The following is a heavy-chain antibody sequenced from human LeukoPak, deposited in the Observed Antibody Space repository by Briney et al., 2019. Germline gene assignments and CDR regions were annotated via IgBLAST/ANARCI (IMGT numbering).Heavy chain of an antibody. J-gene: IGHJ4*02. V-gene: IGHV4-59*01. D-gene: IGHD5-24*01. CDR1: GGSISSYY. CDR3: ARVRDHPEDGYSGPYFDY. CDR2: SYYSGST. Sequence: PSEILTLTCTVSGGSISSYYWSWVRQPPGKGLEWIGYSYYSGSTNYNPSLKSRVTISVDTSKNQFSLKLSSVIAADTAVYYCARVRDHPEDGYSGPYFDYWGQGTLVTVSS.